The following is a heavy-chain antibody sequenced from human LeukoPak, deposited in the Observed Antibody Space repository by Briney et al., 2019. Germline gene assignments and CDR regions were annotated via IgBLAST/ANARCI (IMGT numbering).Heavy chain of an antibody. CDR2: LYDSGST. CDR1: GGSISSSSYY. CDR3: ARGSGDDLSFDY. J-gene: IGHJ4*02. D-gene: IGHD5-12*01. Sequence: ASETLSLTCTVSGGSISSSSYYWDWIRQPPGKGLEWIGNLYDSGSTHYNPSLRSRVTISADTSKNQCSLKLSSVTAADTAVYYCARGSGDDLSFDYWGQGTLVTVSS. V-gene: IGHV4-39*01.